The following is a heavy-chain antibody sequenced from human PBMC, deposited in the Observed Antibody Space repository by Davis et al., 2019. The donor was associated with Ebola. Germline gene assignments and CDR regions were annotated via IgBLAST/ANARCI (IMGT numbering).Heavy chain of an antibody. CDR2: ITGSDGST. CDR1: GFTFSSYA. CDR3: AKDLLAVRGVIYDY. Sequence: GESLKISCAASGFTFSSYAMTWVRQAPGKGLEWVSGITGSDGSTYCANSVKGRFTISRDNSKNTLYLQMNSLRAGDTAVYYCAKDLLAVRGVIYDYWGQGTLVTVSS. J-gene: IGHJ4*02. V-gene: IGHV3-23*01. D-gene: IGHD3-10*01.